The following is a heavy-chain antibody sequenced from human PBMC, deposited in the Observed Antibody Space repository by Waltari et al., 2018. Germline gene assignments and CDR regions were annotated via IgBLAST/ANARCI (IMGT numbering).Heavy chain of an antibody. V-gene: IGHV1-69*05. D-gene: IGHD2-21*01. CDR2: IIPIFGTA. Sequence: QVQLVQSGAEVKKPGSSVKVSCKASGGTFSSYAISWVRQAPGQGLEWMGGIIPIFGTANYAQKFQGRVTITTDESTSTAYMELSSLRSEDTAVYYCASLAYCGGDCYFRVGYYGMDVWGQGTTVTVSS. CDR1: GGTFSSYA. CDR3: ASLAYCGGDCYFRVGYYGMDV. J-gene: IGHJ6*02.